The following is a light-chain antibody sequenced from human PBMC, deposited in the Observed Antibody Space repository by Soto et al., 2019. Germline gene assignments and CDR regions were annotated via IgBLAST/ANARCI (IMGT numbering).Light chain of an antibody. CDR1: QDIGNW. J-gene: IGKJ3*01. CDR3: QQANSFPFT. V-gene: IGKV1-12*01. Sequence: IQMTQSPSSVSASIGDRVTITCRASQDIGNWLAWYQQKQGQAPKLLIFSASTLHSGVPSRFSGRGYGTDFTLTITSLQPGDFATYYCQQANSFPFTFGHGTKVNI. CDR2: SAS.